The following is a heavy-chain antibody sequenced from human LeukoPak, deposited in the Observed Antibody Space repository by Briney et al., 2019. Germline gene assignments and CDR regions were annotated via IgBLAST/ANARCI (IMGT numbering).Heavy chain of an antibody. CDR3: ARRPYYYGSRFDP. CDR1: GGSFSGYY. CDR2: INHSGST. V-gene: IGHV4-34*01. J-gene: IGHJ5*02. D-gene: IGHD3-10*01. Sequence: SETLSLTCVVYGGSFSGYYWSWIRQPPGKGLEWIGEINHSGSTNYNPSLKSRVTISVDTSKNQFSLKLSSVTAADTAVYYCARRPYYYGSRFDPWGQGTLVTVSS.